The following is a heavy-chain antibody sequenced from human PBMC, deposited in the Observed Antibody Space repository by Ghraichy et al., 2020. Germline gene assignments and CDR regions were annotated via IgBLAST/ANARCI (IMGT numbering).Heavy chain of an antibody. Sequence: GGSLRLSCAASGFTFSSYAMSWVRQAPGKGLEWVSAISGSGGSTYYADSVKGRFTISRDNSKNTLYLQMNSLRAEDTAVYYCANDLNRRDDSSGYYCWGQGTLVTVSS. CDR2: ISGSGGST. J-gene: IGHJ4*02. CDR1: GFTFSSYA. V-gene: IGHV3-23*01. CDR3: ANDLNRRDDSSGYYC. D-gene: IGHD3-22*01.